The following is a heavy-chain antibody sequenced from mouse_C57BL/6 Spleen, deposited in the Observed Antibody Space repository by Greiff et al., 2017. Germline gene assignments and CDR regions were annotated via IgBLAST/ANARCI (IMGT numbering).Heavy chain of an antibody. CDR3: AIPLIFYDYDAFAY. J-gene: IGHJ3*01. CDR1: GYTFTSYW. Sequence: VKLQQPGAELVKPGASVKVSCKASGYTFTSYWMHWVKQRPGQGLEWIGRIHPSDSDTNYTQKFKGKATLTVDKSSSTAYMQLSSLTSEDSAVYYCAIPLIFYDYDAFAYWGQGTLVTVSA. D-gene: IGHD2-4*01. CDR2: IHPSDSDT. V-gene: IGHV1-74*01.